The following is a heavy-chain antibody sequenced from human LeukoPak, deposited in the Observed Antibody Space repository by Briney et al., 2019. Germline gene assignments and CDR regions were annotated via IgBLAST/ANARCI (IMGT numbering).Heavy chain of an antibody. V-gene: IGHV4-38-2*02. CDR1: GYSISSGYY. D-gene: IGHD1-26*01. J-gene: IGHJ4*02. CDR3: AREDKKVGATDY. CDR2: IYHSGST. Sequence: SETLSLTCTVSGYSISSGYYWGWIRQPPGKGLEWIGSIYHSGSTYYNPSLKSRVTISVDTSKNQFSLKLSSVTAADTAVYYCAREDKKVGATDYWGQGTLVTVSS.